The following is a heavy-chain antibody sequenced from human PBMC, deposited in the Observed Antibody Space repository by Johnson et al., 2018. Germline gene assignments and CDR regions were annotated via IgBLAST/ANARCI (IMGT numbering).Heavy chain of an antibody. D-gene: IGHD3-16*01. Sequence: EVQLWEAGGGFVQSGGSLRLSCVGSGFAFGTYGMSWVRQTPERGLEWVSSIRSSGTSTYYGDSVRGRFTISRDNSKNTVHLQMNSLRTEDTAIYYCVKDLRLGENYGWFDAWGQGSLVTVSS. CDR3: VKDLRLGENYGWFDA. CDR1: GFAFGTYG. CDR2: IRSSGTST. V-gene: IGHV3-23*01. J-gene: IGHJ5*02.